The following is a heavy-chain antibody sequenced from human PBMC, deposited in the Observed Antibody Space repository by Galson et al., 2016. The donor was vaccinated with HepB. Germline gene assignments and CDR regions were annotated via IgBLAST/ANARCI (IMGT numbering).Heavy chain of an antibody. CDR2: INSDATST. Sequence: SLRLSCAASGFIFSGYWMHWVRQAPGKGLVWVSRINSDATSTSHADSVKGRFTISRDNAKSTLYLQTNSLRAEDTAIYYCTSDGIAAIGIDYWGQGTLGTVSS. CDR1: GFIFSGYW. J-gene: IGHJ4*02. CDR3: TSDGIAAIGIDY. D-gene: IGHD6-13*01. V-gene: IGHV3-74*01.